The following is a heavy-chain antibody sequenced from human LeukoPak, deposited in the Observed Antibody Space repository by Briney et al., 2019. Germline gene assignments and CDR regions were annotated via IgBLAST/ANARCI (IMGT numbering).Heavy chain of an antibody. CDR1: GFTFSSYG. D-gene: IGHD1/OR15-1a*01. Sequence: PGGSLRLSCAASGFTFSSYGMHGVRGAPGKGVEWGAVIWYDGSNKYYADSVKGRFTISRDNSKNTLYLQMNSLRAEDTAVSYCAKERTGRYYYMDVWGKGPTVTVSS. J-gene: IGHJ6*03. V-gene: IGHV3-33*06. CDR3: AKERTGRYYYMDV. CDR2: IWYDGSNK.